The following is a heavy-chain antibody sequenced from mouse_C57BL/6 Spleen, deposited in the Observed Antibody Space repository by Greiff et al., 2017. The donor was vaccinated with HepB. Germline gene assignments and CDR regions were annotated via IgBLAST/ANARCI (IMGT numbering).Heavy chain of an antibody. CDR2: INYDGSST. V-gene: IGHV5-16*01. CDR1: GFTFSDYY. Sequence: EVKVVESEGGLVQPGSSMKLSCTASGFTFSDYYMAWVRQVPEKGLEWVANINYDGSSTYYLDSLKSRFIISRDNAKNILYLQMSSLKSEDTATYYCARDRNDYFDYWGQGTTLTVSS. CDR3: ARDRNDYFDY. J-gene: IGHJ2*01.